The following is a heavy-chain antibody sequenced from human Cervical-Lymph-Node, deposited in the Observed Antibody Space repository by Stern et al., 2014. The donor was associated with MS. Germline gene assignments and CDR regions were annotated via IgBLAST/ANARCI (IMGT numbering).Heavy chain of an antibody. CDR1: GCSISSGDYY. V-gene: IGHV4-31*03. Sequence: QMQLQESGRGLVQPSQTLSLTCTVSGCSISSGDYYWTWIRQHPGTGLEWIGYIYSSGSTCYNPSLKSRVTKSVDTSKNHFSLKLSSVTAADTAVYYCARDGPQVGAGSFDIWGQGTMVTVSS. J-gene: IGHJ3*02. CDR3: ARDGPQVGAGSFDI. CDR2: IYSSGST. D-gene: IGHD1-26*01.